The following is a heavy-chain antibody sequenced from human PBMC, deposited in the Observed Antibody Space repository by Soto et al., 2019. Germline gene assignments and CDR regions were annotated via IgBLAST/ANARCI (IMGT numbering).Heavy chain of an antibody. V-gene: IGHV3-30*03. CDR1: GFTFSSYG. CDR3: ATSPPPYSCSFDYYYYGLDV. D-gene: IGHD6-6*01. Sequence: QVQLVESGGGGVQRGRCLRLSCAASGFTFSSYGMHWVRQAPGKGLEWVAVISYDGSNKYYADSVKGRFTISKDNSKNTLYLQLNSLRAEDTAVYYCATSPPPYSCSFDYYYYGLDVWGQGTTVTVSS. J-gene: IGHJ6*02. CDR2: ISYDGSNK.